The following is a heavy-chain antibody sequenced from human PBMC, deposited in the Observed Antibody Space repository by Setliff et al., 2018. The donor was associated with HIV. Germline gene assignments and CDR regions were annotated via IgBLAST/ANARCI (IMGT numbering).Heavy chain of an antibody. CDR3: ARFNIVRYFDWSPKYYFDY. Sequence: GASVKVSCKASGYTFTSYGISWVRQAPGQGLEWMGWISAYNGNTNYAQKLQGRVTMTTDTSTSTDYMELRSLRSDDKAVYYCARFNIVRYFDWSPKYYFDYWGQGTLVTVSS. D-gene: IGHD3-9*01. V-gene: IGHV1-18*01. CDR1: GYTFTSYG. J-gene: IGHJ4*02. CDR2: ISAYNGNT.